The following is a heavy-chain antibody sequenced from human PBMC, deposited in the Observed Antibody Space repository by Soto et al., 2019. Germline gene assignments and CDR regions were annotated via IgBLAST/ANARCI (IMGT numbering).Heavy chain of an antibody. Sequence: GGSLRLSCEASGFSFSNYAMSWVRQAPGQGLEWVSVISDSGGTTYYVDSGKGRFTISRDNSDNTLYLQMNSLRAEDTAVYYCAKDRCSSISCHNMDVWGKGTTVTVSS. CDR3: AKDRCSSISCHNMDV. CDR2: ISDSGGTT. CDR1: GFSFSNYA. J-gene: IGHJ6*04. D-gene: IGHD2-2*01. V-gene: IGHV3-23*01.